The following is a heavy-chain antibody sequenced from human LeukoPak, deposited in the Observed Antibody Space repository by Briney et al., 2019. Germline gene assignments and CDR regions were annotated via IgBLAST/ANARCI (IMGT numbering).Heavy chain of an antibody. CDR1: GLTFRSYW. J-gene: IGHJ4*02. D-gene: IGHD3-16*01. CDR3: ARGRGLDY. CDR2: IKQDGSEK. Sequence: PGGSLRVSCAASGLTFRSYWMSWVRQAPGKGLEWVANIKQDGSEKYYVDSVKGRFTISRDNAKNSLYLQMNSLRAEDTAVYYCARGRGLDYWGQGTLVTVSS. V-gene: IGHV3-7*04.